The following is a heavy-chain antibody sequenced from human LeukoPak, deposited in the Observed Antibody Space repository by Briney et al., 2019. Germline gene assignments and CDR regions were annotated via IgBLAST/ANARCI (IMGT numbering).Heavy chain of an antibody. D-gene: IGHD6-19*01. CDR1: GFTFSSYW. V-gene: IGHV3-7*01. CDR3: AKARFPMAVAGTGFDY. CDR2: IKQDGSEK. J-gene: IGHJ4*02. Sequence: GGSLRLSCAASGFTFSSYWMSWVRQAPGKGLEWVANIKQDGSEKYYVDSVKGRFTISRDNAKNSLYLQMNSLRAEDTAVYYCAKARFPMAVAGTGFDYWGQGTLVTVSS.